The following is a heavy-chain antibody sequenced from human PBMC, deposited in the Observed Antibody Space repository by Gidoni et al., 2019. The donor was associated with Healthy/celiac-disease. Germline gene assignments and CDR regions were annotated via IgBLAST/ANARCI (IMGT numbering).Heavy chain of an antibody. V-gene: IGHV3-64D*09. J-gene: IGHJ4*02. CDR3: VKETPWLVRDNFDY. CDR1: GFTFRSYA. CDR2: ISSNGGST. Sequence: EVQLVESGGGLVQPGGSLRLSCSASGFTFRSYAMHWVRQAPGKGLEYVSAISSNGGSTYYADSVKGRFTISRDNSKNTLYLQMSSLRAEDTAVYYCVKETPWLVRDNFDYWGQGTLVTVSS. D-gene: IGHD6-19*01.